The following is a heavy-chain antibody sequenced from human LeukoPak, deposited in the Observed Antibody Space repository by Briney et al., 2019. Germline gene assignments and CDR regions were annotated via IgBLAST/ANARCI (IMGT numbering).Heavy chain of an antibody. CDR1: GYSFTTYW. CDR2: IYPGDSDT. CDR3: ARRSAVAPYYYMDV. Sequence: GESLKISCQGSGYSFTTYWIGWVRQMPGKGLEWMGIIYPGDSDTRYSPSFQGQVTISAEKSINTAYLQWSSLKASDTAMYYCARRSAVAPYYYMDVWGKGTTVTVSS. J-gene: IGHJ6*03. V-gene: IGHV5-51*01.